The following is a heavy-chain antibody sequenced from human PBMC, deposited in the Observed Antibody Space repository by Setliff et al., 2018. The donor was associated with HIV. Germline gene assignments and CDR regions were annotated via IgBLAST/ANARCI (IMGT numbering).Heavy chain of an antibody. D-gene: IGHD1-26*01. CDR1: GCTFSGNY. V-gene: IGHV1-2*02. CDR2: INPNTGLT. J-gene: IGHJ4*02. CDR3: TRHRGSFDY. Sequence: ASVKVSCKASGCTFSGNYIHWVRQAPGQGLEWMGWINPNTGLTNYAQKFQGRVTMTRDTSITTAYMKLSSLRTEDTAIYYCTRHRGSFDYWGLGTLVTVSS.